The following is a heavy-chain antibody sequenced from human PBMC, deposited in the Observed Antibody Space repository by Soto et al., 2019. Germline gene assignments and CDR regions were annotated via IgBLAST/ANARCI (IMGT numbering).Heavy chain of an antibody. CDR3: AKGFSRYFDY. Sequence: EVQLVESGGGLVQPGKSLRLSCAASGFTFDDYAMHWVRQAPGKGLEWFSGISWNTSAIGYADSVKGRFTISRDNAKNSLYLQMNSLRAEDTAVYYCAKGFSRYFDYWGQGALVTVSS. J-gene: IGHJ4*02. V-gene: IGHV3-9*01. D-gene: IGHD2-2*01. CDR2: ISWNTSAI. CDR1: GFTFDDYA.